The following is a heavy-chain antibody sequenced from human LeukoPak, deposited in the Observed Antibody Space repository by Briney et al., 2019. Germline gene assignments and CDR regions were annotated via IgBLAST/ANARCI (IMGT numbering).Heavy chain of an antibody. J-gene: IGHJ4*02. CDR3: ARGLYGSGTGDY. Sequence: GGSLRLSCAASGITFTTSAMHWVRQAPGKGLEYVSAISSNGVSTFYADSVRGRFTISRDNSKNTLDLQMNSLRVEDTAVYFCARGLYGSGTGDYWGLGTLVTVSS. CDR2: ISSNGVST. CDR1: GITFTTSA. D-gene: IGHD3-10*01. V-gene: IGHV3-64*02.